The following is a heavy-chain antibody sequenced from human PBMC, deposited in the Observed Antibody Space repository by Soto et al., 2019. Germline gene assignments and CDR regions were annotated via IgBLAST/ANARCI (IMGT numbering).Heavy chain of an antibody. CDR3: AKDLVIGSGYPNWFDP. CDR1: GFTFSSYG. D-gene: IGHD3-22*01. V-gene: IGHV3-30*18. CDR2: ISYDGSNK. Sequence: GGSLRLSCAASGFTFSSYGMHWVRQAPGKGLEWAAVISYDGSNKYYADSVKGRFTISRDNSKNTLYLQMNSLRAEDTAVYYCAKDLVIGSGYPNWFDPWGQGTLVTVSS. J-gene: IGHJ5*02.